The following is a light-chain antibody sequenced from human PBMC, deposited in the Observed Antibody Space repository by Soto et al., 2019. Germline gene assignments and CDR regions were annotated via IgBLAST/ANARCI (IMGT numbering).Light chain of an antibody. V-gene: IGKV1-8*01. Sequence: AIRMTQSPSSFSASTGDRVTITCRASQGISSYLAWYQQKPGKAPKLLIYAASTLQSGVPSRFSGSGSGTDLTLTISCLQSEDFAPYYCQQYYSYQFTFGPGTKVDIK. CDR2: AAS. CDR3: QQYYSYQFT. CDR1: QGISSY. J-gene: IGKJ3*01.